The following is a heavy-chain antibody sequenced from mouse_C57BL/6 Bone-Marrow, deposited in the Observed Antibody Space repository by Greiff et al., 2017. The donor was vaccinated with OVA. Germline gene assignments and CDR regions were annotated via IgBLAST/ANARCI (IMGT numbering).Heavy chain of an antibody. J-gene: IGHJ1*03. CDR3: AASYYDYDGGPWYFDV. Sequence: QVQLQQPGAELVKPGASVKLSCKASGYTFTSYWMHWVKQRPGPGLEWIGMIHPNSGSTNYNEKFKSKATLTVDKSSSTAYMQLSSLTSEDSAVYYCAASYYDYDGGPWYFDVWGTGTTVTVSS. CDR1: GYTFTSYW. CDR2: IHPNSGST. V-gene: IGHV1-64*01. D-gene: IGHD2-4*01.